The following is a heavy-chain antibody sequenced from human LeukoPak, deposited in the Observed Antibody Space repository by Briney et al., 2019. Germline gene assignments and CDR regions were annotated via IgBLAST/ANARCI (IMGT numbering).Heavy chain of an antibody. CDR3: VKFMVVATYYYYYGMDV. J-gene: IGHJ6*02. D-gene: IGHD2-15*01. Sequence: AGSLRLSCSASGFTFSSYAMHWVRQAPGKGLECVSAISSNGGSTYYADSVKGRFTISRDNSKNTPYLQMSSLRAEDTAVYYCVKFMVVATYYYYYGMDVWGQGTTVTVSS. V-gene: IGHV3-64D*09. CDR2: ISSNGGST. CDR1: GFTFSSYA.